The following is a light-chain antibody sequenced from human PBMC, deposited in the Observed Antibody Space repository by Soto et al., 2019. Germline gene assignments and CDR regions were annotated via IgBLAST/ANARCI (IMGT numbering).Light chain of an antibody. V-gene: IGKV3-20*01. J-gene: IGKJ4*01. CDR1: QSVSSNY. CDR3: QQYGSYPLT. Sequence: ELVLTQSPGTLSLSPGERATLSCRASQSVSSNYLAWYQQKPGQAPRLLIYGISTRATGIPDRFSGSGSGTDFTLTISRLEPEDFAVYYCQQYGSYPLTFGGGTKVDIK. CDR2: GIS.